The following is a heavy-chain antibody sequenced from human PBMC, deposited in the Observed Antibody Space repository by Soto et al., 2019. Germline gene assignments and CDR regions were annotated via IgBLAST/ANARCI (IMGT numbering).Heavy chain of an antibody. CDR2: ARDKAHSYTT. CDR3: EKEARVDGYGDFYS. Sequence: GGSLRLSCAASGFTFSDHYMDWVRQAPGKGLEWVGRARDKAHSYTTFYADSVKGRFTISRDNSKNTLYLQMNSMRADDTAEYYWEKEARVDGYGDFYSWGQGTLVTV. D-gene: IGHD3-10*01. CDR1: GFTFSDHY. J-gene: IGHJ4*02. V-gene: IGHV3-72*01.